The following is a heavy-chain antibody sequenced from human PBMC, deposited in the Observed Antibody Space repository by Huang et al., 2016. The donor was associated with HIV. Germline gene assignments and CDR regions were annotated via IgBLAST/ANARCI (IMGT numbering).Heavy chain of an antibody. J-gene: IGHJ5*02. CDR3: AREIMISFGGPFDP. V-gene: IGHV4-34*01. CDR1: GGSFSSYY. Sequence: QVQLHQWGAGLLKPSETLSLTCAVYGGSFSSYYWNWIRQSPGKGLEWIGQINHRGTTTTNPSLKSRVTMSVDTSKNQFSLELNAVTAADTAVYYCAREIMISFGGPFDPWGQGTLVTVSS. D-gene: IGHD3-16*01. CDR2: INHRGTT.